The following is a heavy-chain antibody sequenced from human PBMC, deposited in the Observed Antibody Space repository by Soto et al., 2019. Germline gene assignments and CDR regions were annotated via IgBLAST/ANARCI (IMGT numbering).Heavy chain of an antibody. CDR2: IYYSGST. V-gene: IGHV4-59*01. Sequence: SETLSLTCTVSGGSISSYYWSWIRQPPGKGLEWIGYIYYSGSTNYNPSLKSRVTMSVDTSKNQFSLKLSSVTAADTAVYYCARDLKECSSTSCYIRYYYMDVWGKGTTVTVSS. D-gene: IGHD2-2*02. CDR1: GGSISSYY. J-gene: IGHJ6*03. CDR3: ARDLKECSSTSCYIRYYYMDV.